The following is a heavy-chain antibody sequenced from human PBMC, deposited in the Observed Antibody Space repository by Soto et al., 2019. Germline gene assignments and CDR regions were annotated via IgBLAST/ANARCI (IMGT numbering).Heavy chain of an antibody. D-gene: IGHD2-21*01. CDR1: GFTFSNDW. CDR2: IKQDGSEK. J-gene: IGHJ5*02. V-gene: IGHV3-7*03. Sequence: EVKLVESGGGFVQPGGSLRLSCAASGFTFSNDWMTWVRQAPGKGLEWVANIKQDGSEKYYVDSVRGRFTISRDNAKDSLYLQMNSLRAEDTAVYYCAREYLLWWLDHWGQGTLVTVSS. CDR3: AREYLLWWLDH.